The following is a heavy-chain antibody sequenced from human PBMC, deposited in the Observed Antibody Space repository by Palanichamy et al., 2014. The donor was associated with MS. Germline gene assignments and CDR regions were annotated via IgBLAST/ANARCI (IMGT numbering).Heavy chain of an antibody. CDR1: GYTFSDYG. D-gene: IGHD3-10*01. CDR3: ARCPSTMVVGITSNWFDP. V-gene: IGHV1-18*01. J-gene: IGHJ5*02. CDR2: ISGYNGDT. Sequence: QVQLVQSGAEVRSLGPSVKVSCKASGYTFSDYGITWVRQAPGQGLEWMGWISGYNGDTNYAQKLQGRVTLTTDTSTSTAYMELRSLRSDDTAVYYCARCPSTMVVGITSNWFDPWGQGTLVTVSS.